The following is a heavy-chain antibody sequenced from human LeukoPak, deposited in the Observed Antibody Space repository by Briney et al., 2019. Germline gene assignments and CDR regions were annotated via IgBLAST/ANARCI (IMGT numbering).Heavy chain of an antibody. V-gene: IGHV4-34*01. D-gene: IGHD2-2*01. CDR3: ARSLRTNIVVVPAGLDY. Sequence: SETLSLTCAVYGGSFSGYYWSWIRQPPGKGLEWIGEINHSGSTNYNPSLKSRVTISVDTSKNQFSLKLSSVTAADTAVYYCARSLRTNIVVVPAGLDYWGQGTLVTVSS. CDR2: INHSGST. CDR1: GGSFSGYY. J-gene: IGHJ4*02.